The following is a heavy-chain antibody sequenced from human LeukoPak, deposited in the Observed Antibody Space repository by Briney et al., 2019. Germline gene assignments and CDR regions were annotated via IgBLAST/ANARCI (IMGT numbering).Heavy chain of an antibody. D-gene: IGHD1-1*01. CDR2: INPNSGGT. J-gene: IGHJ5*02. CDR1: GYTFTGYY. Sequence: ASVKVSCKASGYTFTGYYMHWVRQAPGQGLEWMGRINPNSGGTNYAQKFQGRVTMTRDTSISTAYMELSRQRSDDTAVYYCARGGAVLGTKYNWFDPWGQGTLVTVSS. CDR3: ARGGAVLGTKYNWFDP. V-gene: IGHV1-2*06.